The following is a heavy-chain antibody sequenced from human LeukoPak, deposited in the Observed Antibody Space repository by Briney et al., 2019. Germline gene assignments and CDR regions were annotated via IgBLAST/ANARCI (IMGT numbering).Heavy chain of an antibody. CDR2: IYYSGST. D-gene: IGHD4-17*01. J-gene: IGHJ5*02. Sequence: KASETLSLICTVSGGSISSYYWSWIRQPPGKGLEWIGYIYYSGSTYYNPSLKSRVTISVDTSKNQFSLKLSSVTAADTAVYYCAREYLRIVSLDMGTLPTVTTAQFDPWGQGTLVTVSS. V-gene: IGHV4-59*12. CDR3: AREYLRIVSLDMGTLPTVTTAQFDP. CDR1: GGSISSYY.